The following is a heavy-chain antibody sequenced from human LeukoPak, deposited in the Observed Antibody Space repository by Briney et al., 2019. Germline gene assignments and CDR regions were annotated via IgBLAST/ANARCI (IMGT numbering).Heavy chain of an antibody. V-gene: IGHV3-30*18. D-gene: IGHD2-2*01. CDR2: ISYDGSNK. CDR3: AKDAVYCSSTSCYEREGGEIDY. Sequence: PGTSLRLSCAASGFTFSSYAMHWVRQAPGKGLEWVAVISYDGSNKYYADSVKGRFTISRDNSKNTLYLQMNSLRAEDTAVYYCAKDAVYCSSTSCYEREGGEIDYWGQGTLVTVSS. J-gene: IGHJ4*02. CDR1: GFTFSSYA.